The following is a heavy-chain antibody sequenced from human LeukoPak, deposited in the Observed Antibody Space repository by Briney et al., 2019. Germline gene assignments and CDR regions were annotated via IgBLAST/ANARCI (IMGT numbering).Heavy chain of an antibody. CDR1: GYTFTSYY. D-gene: IGHD1-26*01. Sequence: ASVKVSCKASGYTFTSYYMHWVRQAPGQGLEWMGIINPSGGSTSYAQKFQGRVTMTRDTSTSTVYMELSSLRSEDTAVYYCARVGGVSGSYYPFDYWGQETLVTVSS. CDR2: INPSGGST. CDR3: ARVGGVSGSYYPFDY. J-gene: IGHJ4*02. V-gene: IGHV1-46*01.